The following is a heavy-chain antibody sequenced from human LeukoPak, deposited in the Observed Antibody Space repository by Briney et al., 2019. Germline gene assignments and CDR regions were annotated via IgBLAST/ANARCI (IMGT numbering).Heavy chain of an antibody. Sequence: GGSLRLSCAVSGITLSNYGMSWVRQAPGKGLEWVAGISGSGGSTNYADSVKVRFTISRDNSKNTLYLQMNSLRAEDTAIYYCAKTGNNNEGSFDFWGQGTLVTVSS. J-gene: IGHJ4*02. CDR3: AKTGNNNEGSFDF. CDR1: GITLSNYG. CDR2: ISGSGGST. D-gene: IGHD1/OR15-1a*01. V-gene: IGHV3-23*01.